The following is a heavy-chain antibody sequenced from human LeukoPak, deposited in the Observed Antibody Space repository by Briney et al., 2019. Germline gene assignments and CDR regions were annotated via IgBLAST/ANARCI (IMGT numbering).Heavy chain of an antibody. CDR2: ISGSGSST. CDR1: GFTFSSSA. Sequence: GGPLRLSCAASGFTFSSSAMSWVRQAPGKGLEWVSGISGSGSSTYYVDSVKGRFTISRDNSKNTLYLQMNSLRAEDTAVYYCAKSPGIYYDSSGCLDSWGQGTLVTVPS. J-gene: IGHJ4*02. V-gene: IGHV3-23*01. D-gene: IGHD3-22*01. CDR3: AKSPGIYYDSSGCLDS.